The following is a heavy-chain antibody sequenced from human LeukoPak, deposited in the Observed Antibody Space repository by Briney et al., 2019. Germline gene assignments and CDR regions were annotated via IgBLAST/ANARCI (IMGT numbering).Heavy chain of an antibody. D-gene: IGHD4-23*01. CDR3: ARGRPHGNDY. CDR2: IVSDGSNT. Sequence: PGGSLRLSCAASGFTFSNHWMHWVRQAPGKGLVWVSRIVSDGSNTNYADSVKGRFTISRDNAKNTLYLQMNSLRVEDTAVYYCARGRPHGNDYWGQGTLVTVSS. V-gene: IGHV3-74*01. J-gene: IGHJ4*02. CDR1: GFTFSNHW.